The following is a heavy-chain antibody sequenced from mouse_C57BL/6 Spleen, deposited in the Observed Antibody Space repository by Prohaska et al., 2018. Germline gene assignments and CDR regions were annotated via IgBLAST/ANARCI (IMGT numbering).Heavy chain of an antibody. J-gene: IGHJ2*01. Sequence: VKQSHGKSLEWIGDINPNNGGTSYNQKFKGKATLTVDKSSSTAYMELRSLTSEDSAVYYCARSEDYAVDYWGQGTTLTVSS. V-gene: IGHV1-26*01. D-gene: IGHD2-4*01. CDR2: INPNNGGT. CDR3: ARSEDYAVDY.